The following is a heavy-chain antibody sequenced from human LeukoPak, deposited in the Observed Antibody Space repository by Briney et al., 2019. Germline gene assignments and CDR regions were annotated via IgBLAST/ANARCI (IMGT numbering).Heavy chain of an antibody. D-gene: IGHD1-26*01. CDR1: GYTFTGYY. CDR3: ARGGGSYSKDYYYYGMDV. V-gene: IGHV1-2*02. J-gene: IGHJ6*02. Sequence: GASVKVSCKASGYTFTGYYMHWVRQAPGQGLEWMGWINPNSGGTNYAQKFQGKVTMTRDTSISTAYMELSRLRSDDTAVYYCARGGGSYSKDYYYYGMDVWGQGTTVTVS. CDR2: INPNSGGT.